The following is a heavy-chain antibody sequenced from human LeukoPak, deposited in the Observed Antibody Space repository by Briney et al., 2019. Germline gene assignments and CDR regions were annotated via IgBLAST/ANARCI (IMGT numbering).Heavy chain of an antibody. Sequence: PGGSLRLSCAASGFTFSNYAMSWVRQAPGKGLEWVSAISGSGGNTYYADSVKGRFTISRDNSKNTLYLQMNSLRAEDTAVYYCARERAGERRTVGYFDYWGQGTLVTVSS. J-gene: IGHJ4*02. CDR2: ISGSGGNT. CDR1: GFTFSNYA. D-gene: IGHD3-16*01. V-gene: IGHV3-23*01. CDR3: ARERAGERRTVGYFDY.